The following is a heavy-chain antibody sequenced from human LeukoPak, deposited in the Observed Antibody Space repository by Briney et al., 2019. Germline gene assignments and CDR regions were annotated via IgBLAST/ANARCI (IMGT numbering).Heavy chain of an antibody. D-gene: IGHD3-22*01. CDR1: GFTFNNFE. Sequence: PGGSLRLSCAASGFTFNNFEMNWVRQAPGKGLEWVSYISSSGNTIYYADSVKGRLTISRDNAKNSLYLQMNSLRAEDTALYLCARGPPNYYDSSGYFYLWGQGTLITVSS. CDR2: ISSSGNTI. V-gene: IGHV3-48*03. J-gene: IGHJ4*02. CDR3: ARGPPNYYDSSGYFYL.